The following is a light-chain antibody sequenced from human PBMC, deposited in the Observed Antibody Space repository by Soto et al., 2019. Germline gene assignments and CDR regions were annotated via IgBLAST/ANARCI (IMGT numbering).Light chain of an antibody. CDR1: RHISTY. Sequence: DIPMTQSPSSLSASVGDRVTISCRSSRHISTYLNWYQHKPGKAPKLLVYAASTLQSGVPSRFSGSGSGTDFRLTISSLQPEDFATYYCQQSSTIPRTFGQGTKVDLK. CDR3: QQSSTIPRT. V-gene: IGKV1-39*01. J-gene: IGKJ1*01. CDR2: AAS.